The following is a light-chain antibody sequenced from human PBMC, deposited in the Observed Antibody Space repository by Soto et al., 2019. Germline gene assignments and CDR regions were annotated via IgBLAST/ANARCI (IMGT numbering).Light chain of an antibody. J-gene: IGLJ3*02. Sequence: QAVLTQPPSASGTPGQRVTISCSGSSSNIGSNAVNWYQQLPGTAPKLFIYSDNQRPSGVPDRVSGSKSATSASLAISGLKSADEGDYFCSVWDDSLNGPVFGGGTKLTVL. V-gene: IGLV1-44*01. CDR2: SDN. CDR1: SSNIGSNA. CDR3: SVWDDSLNGPV.